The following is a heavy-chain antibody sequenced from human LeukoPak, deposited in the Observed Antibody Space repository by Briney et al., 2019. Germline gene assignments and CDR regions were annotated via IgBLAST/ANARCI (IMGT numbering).Heavy chain of an antibody. D-gene: IGHD4-23*01. J-gene: IGHJ5*02. CDR2: MNPNSGNT. CDR3: ARDNSVEDTAWWFDP. CDR1: GYTFTSYD. V-gene: IGHV1-8*01. Sequence: ASVKVSCKASGYTFTSYDINWVRQATGQGLEWMGWMNPNSGNTGYAQKFQGRVTMTRNTSISTAYMELSSLGSEDTAVYYCARDNSVEDTAWWFDPWGQGTLVTVSS.